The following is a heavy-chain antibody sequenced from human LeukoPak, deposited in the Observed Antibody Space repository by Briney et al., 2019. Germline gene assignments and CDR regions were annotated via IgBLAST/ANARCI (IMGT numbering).Heavy chain of an antibody. V-gene: IGHV1-18*01. J-gene: IGHJ4*02. CDR2: ISAYNGIT. CDR1: GYTFTSYG. D-gene: IGHD2-15*01. Sequence: GASVKVSCKASGYTFTSYGISWVRQAPGQGLEWMGWISAYNGITNYAQKLQGRVTMTTDTSTSTAYMELRSLRSDDTAVYYCARDGYCSGGSCYFLAPFDYWGQGTLVTVSS. CDR3: ARDGYCSGGSCYFLAPFDY.